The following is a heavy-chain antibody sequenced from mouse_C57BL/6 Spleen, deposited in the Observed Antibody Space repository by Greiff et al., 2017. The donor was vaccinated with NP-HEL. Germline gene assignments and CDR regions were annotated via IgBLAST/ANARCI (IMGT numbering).Heavy chain of an antibody. CDR2: IYPGDGDT. V-gene: IGHV1-80*01. J-gene: IGHJ2*01. CDR1: GYAFSSYW. CDR3: ARYRSGSSFFDY. D-gene: IGHD1-1*01. Sequence: VKLVESGAELVKPGASVKISCKASGYAFSSYWMNWVKQRPGKGLEWIGQIYPGDGDTNYNGKFKGKATLTADKSSSTAYMQLSSLTSEDSAVYFCARYRSGSSFFDYWGQGTTLTVSS.